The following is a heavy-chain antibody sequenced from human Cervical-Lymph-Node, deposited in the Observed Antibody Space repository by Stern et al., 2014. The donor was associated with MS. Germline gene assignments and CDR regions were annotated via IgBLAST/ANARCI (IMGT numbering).Heavy chain of an antibody. CDR2: ISYDGKHK. CDR3: ARDYEDTSMLFDH. CDR1: GFTFSSYG. D-gene: IGHD2-8*01. V-gene: IGHV3-30*03. J-gene: IGHJ4*02. Sequence: VQLVESGGAVVQPGRSLRLSCAASGFTFSSYGMHWVRQAPGKGLEWVTVISYDGKHKYYAASVKGLFTIARDNSKNTLHLQMNSVTPDDTAIYYCARDYEDTSMLFDHWGQGTLVTVSS.